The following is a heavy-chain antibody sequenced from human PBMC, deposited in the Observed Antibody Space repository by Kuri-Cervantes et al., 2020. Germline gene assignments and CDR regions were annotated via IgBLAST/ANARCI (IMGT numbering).Heavy chain of an antibody. D-gene: IGHD6-13*01. Sequence: SLKISCAASGFTFDDYAMHWVRQAPGKGLEWVSGISWNSGSIGYADSVKGRFTISRDNAKNSLYLQMNSLRAEDTAVYYCAKDRVAAGSYYYYGMDVWGQGTTVTVSS. V-gene: IGHV3-9*01. CDR2: ISWNSGSI. J-gene: IGHJ6*02. CDR3: AKDRVAAGSYYYYGMDV. CDR1: GFTFDDYA.